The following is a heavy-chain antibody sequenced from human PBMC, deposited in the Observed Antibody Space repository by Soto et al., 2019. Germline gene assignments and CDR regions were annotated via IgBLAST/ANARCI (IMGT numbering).Heavy chain of an antibody. V-gene: IGHV5-51*01. CDR1: GYSCTSYW. J-gene: IGHJ6*02. CDR2: IYPGDSDT. Sequence: GESLKISCQGSGYSCTSYWIGWVRQMPGKGLEWMGIIYPGDSDTRYSPSFQGQVTISADKSISTAYLQWSSLKASDTAMYYCARQFTAMENYYYYGMDVWGQGTTVTVSS. CDR3: ARQFTAMENYYYYGMDV. D-gene: IGHD5-18*01.